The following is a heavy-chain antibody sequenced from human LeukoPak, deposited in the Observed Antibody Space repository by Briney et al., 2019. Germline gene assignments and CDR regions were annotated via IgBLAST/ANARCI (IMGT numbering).Heavy chain of an antibody. J-gene: IGHJ3*02. CDR3: ARDGQYYYDSSGYFNDAFDI. CDR1: GFTFSSYW. CDR2: IKQDGSEK. D-gene: IGHD3-22*01. V-gene: IGHV3-7*01. Sequence: PGGSLRLSCAASGFTFSSYWMSWVRQAPGKGLEWVANIKQDGSEKYYVDSVKVRFPISRDNAKNSLYLQMNSLRAEDTAVYYCARDGQYYYDSSGYFNDAFDIWGQGTMVTVSS.